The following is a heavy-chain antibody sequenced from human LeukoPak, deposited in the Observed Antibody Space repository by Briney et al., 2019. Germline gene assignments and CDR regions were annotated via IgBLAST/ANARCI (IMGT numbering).Heavy chain of an antibody. V-gene: IGHV3-48*03. CDR1: GFTFSSYE. Sequence: GGSLRLSCAASGFTFSSYEMNWVRQAPGKGLEWVSYMSSSGSTIYYADSVKGRFTISRDNAKNSLYLQMNSLRAEDTAVYYCARDRAVAGTRFDYWGQGTRVTVSS. CDR3: ARDRAVAGTRFDY. CDR2: MSSSGSTI. D-gene: IGHD6-19*01. J-gene: IGHJ4*02.